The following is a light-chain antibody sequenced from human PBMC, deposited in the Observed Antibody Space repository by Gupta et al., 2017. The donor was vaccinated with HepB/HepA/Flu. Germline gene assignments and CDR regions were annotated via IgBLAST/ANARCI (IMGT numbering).Light chain of an antibody. J-gene: IGLJ1*01. Sequence: QSALAQPASVSGSPGQSITISCTGTSSDVGNYNLVSWYQQHPGKAPKLIIFEVNKRPSGVSNHFSGSKSGNTASLTISGLQAEDEADYYCSSDAGSDAFYVFGNGTKVTV. V-gene: IGLV2-23*02. CDR3: SSDAGSDAFYV. CDR2: EVN. CDR1: SSDVGNYNL.